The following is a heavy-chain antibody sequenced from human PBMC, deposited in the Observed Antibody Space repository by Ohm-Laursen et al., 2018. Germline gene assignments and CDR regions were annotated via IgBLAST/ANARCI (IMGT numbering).Heavy chain of an antibody. Sequence: SLRLSCAASGFTFSSYTMTWVRQAPGKGLEWVSGISGTGGDTFYADSVKGRFTISRDNSKNNLYLQMNSLTAEDTAVYYCAKDTKYYGMNVWGQGTRVTVSS. CDR2: ISGTGGDT. J-gene: IGHJ6*02. V-gene: IGHV3-23*01. CDR3: AKDTKYYGMNV. D-gene: IGHD2-2*01. CDR1: GFTFSSYT.